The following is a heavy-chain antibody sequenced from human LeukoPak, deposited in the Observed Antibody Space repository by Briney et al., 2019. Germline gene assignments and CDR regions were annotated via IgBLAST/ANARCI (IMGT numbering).Heavy chain of an antibody. J-gene: IGHJ4*02. CDR3: AREGPGGWYYFDY. CDR2: ISWNSGSI. Sequence: GGSLRLSCAASGFTFDDYAMHWVRQAPGKGLEWVSGISWNSGSIGYADSVKGRFTISRDNAKNSMYLQMNSLRAEDTAVYYCAREGPGGWYYFDYWGQGTLVTVSS. V-gene: IGHV3-9*01. CDR1: GFTFDDYA. D-gene: IGHD6-19*01.